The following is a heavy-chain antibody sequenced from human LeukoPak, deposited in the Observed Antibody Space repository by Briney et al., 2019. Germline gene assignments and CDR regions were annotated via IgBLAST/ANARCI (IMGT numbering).Heavy chain of an antibody. Sequence: GGSLRLSCAASGFTFSSYAMSWVRQAPGKGLEWVAFIRHDGSKKFYADSVKGRFTISRDNSQNTLYLQVDSLRVDDTAVYYCAKDSPPTSEWLPDYWGQGTLVTISS. CDR1: GFTFSSYA. CDR2: IRHDGSKK. CDR3: AKDSPPTSEWLPDY. J-gene: IGHJ4*02. D-gene: IGHD5-12*01. V-gene: IGHV3-30*02.